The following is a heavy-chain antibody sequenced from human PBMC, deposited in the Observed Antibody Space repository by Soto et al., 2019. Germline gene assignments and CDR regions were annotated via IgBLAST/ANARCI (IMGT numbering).Heavy chain of an antibody. CDR1: GGSFCGYY. V-gene: IGHV4-34*01. Sequence: QVQLQQWGAGLLKPSETLSLTCAVYGGSFCGYYWSWIRQPPGKGLEWIGEINHSGSTNYNPSLKSRVTISVDTSKNQFSLKLSSVTAADTAVYYCARKRGRIAPLGYWGQGTLVTVSS. CDR2: INHSGST. D-gene: IGHD6-13*01. CDR3: ARKRGRIAPLGY. J-gene: IGHJ4*02.